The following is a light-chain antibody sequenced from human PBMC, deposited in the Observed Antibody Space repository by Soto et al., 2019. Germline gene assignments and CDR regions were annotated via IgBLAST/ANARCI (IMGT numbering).Light chain of an antibody. CDR1: SSDVGGYNS. V-gene: IGLV2-8*01. CDR3: CSYAGTNSLV. J-gene: IGLJ2*01. CDR2: DVT. Sequence: QSALTQPPSASGSPGQSVTISCTGTSSDVGGYNSVSWYQHHPGKAPKLMIYDVTKRPSGVPDRFSGSKSGNTASLTVSGLQAEDEADYYCCSYAGTNSLVFGGGTKVTV.